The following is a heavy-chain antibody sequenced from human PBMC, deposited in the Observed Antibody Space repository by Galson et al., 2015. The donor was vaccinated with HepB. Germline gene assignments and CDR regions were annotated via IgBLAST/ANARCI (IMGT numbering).Heavy chain of an antibody. CDR3: ARDRVTMIVVPGAAFDI. V-gene: IGHV1-69*04. J-gene: IGHJ3*02. CDR2: IIPILGIA. D-gene: IGHD3-22*01. Sequence: SVKVSCKASGGTFSSYAISWVRQAPGQGLEWMGRIIPILGIANYAQKFQGRVTITADKSTSTAYMELSSLRSEDTAVYYCARDRVTMIVVPGAAFDIWGQGTMVTVSS. CDR1: GGTFSSYA.